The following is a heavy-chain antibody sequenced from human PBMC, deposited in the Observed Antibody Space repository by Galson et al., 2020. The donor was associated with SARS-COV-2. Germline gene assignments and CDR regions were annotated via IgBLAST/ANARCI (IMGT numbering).Heavy chain of an antibody. CDR2: INHSGST. Sequence: SQASETLSLTCAVYGGSFSGHYWNWIRRSPGKGLQWIGEINHSGSTDYISSLKSRVTMSVDRSKNQFSLRLRSVTAADTAVYYCGRASRPPVVSVFIGGPNKFDYWSQGTLVTVSS. D-gene: IGHD2-15*01. CDR1: GGSFSGHY. V-gene: IGHV4-34*01. J-gene: IGHJ4*02. CDR3: GRASRPPVVSVFIGGPNKFDY.